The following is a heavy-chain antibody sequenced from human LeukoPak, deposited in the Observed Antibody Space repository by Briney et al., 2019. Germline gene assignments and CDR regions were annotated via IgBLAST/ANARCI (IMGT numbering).Heavy chain of an antibody. V-gene: IGHV3-74*01. CDR3: VRDPPEREELFDY. J-gene: IGHJ4*02. CDR2: INSDGSST. CDR1: GFTFTRYW. D-gene: IGHD1-26*01. Sequence: GGSLRLSCAASGFTFTRYWMHWVRQAPGKGLVWVSRINSDGSSTSYADSVKGRFTISRDNAKNTLYLQMNSLRAEDTAVYYCVRDPPEREELFDYWGQGTLVTVSS.